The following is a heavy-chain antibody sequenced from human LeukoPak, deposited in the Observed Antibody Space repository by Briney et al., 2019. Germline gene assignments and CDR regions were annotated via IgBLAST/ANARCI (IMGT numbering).Heavy chain of an antibody. CDR2: TYYSGST. J-gene: IGHJ4*02. CDR3: ARGWGYFDY. D-gene: IGHD3-16*01. V-gene: IGHV4-59*01. Sequence: SENLSLTCTVSGGSISAYYWSWIRRPPGKGLEWIGYTYYSGSTNYNPSLKSRVAISVDTSKSQFSLKLSSVAAADTAVYYCARGWGYFDYWGQGTLVTVSS. CDR1: GGSISAYY.